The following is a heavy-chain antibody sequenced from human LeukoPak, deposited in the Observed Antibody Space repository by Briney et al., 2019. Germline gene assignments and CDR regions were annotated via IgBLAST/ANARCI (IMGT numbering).Heavy chain of an antibody. CDR3: VRVRYSGSWFPVPNFDC. D-gene: IGHD1-26*01. Sequence: GGSLRLSCAASGVTVSGSYMSWVRQAPGKGLEWVSVIYTSGDTYYADSVKGRFTISRDSSKNTLYLQMNTLRAEDTAVYYCVRVRYSGSWFPVPNFDCWGQGTLVTVSS. CDR1: GVTVSGSY. CDR2: IYTSGDT. J-gene: IGHJ4*02. V-gene: IGHV3-66*01.